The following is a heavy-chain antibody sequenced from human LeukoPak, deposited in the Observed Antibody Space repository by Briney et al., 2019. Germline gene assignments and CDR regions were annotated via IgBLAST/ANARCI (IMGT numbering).Heavy chain of an antibody. Sequence: SETLSLTCTVSGGSISSSSYYWSWIRQPPGKGLEWIGYIYYSGSTNYNPSLKSRVTISVDTSKNQFSLKLSSVTAADTAVYYCARGVDSSGYYYVDYWGQGTLVTVSS. CDR3: ARGVDSSGYYYVDY. CDR2: IYYSGST. D-gene: IGHD3-22*01. V-gene: IGHV4-61*01. J-gene: IGHJ4*02. CDR1: GGSISSSSYY.